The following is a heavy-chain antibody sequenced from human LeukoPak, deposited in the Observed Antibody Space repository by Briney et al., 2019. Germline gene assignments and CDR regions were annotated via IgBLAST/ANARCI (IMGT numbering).Heavy chain of an antibody. D-gene: IGHD2-2*01. CDR3: AKSGNAMDPAAYDDC. CDR2: IWYAGSNK. CDR1: GFTFSSYG. J-gene: IGHJ4*02. Sequence: GGSLSLSCAAPGFTFSSYGMHRVRQAPGKGLEGVAVIWYAGSNKYYADSVKGRFTISRDNSKNTLYLQMNSLRAEDMAVYYCAKSGNAMDPAAYDDCWGQGTLVTVSS. V-gene: IGHV3-33*06.